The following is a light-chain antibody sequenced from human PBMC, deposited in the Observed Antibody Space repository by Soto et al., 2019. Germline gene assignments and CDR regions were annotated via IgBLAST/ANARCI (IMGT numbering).Light chain of an antibody. CDR2: TAS. V-gene: IGKV1-5*03. CDR1: QSIGIW. J-gene: IGKJ2*01. CDR3: QHYNNYPVP. Sequence: DIQMTQSPSTLSASVGDRVTITCRASQSIGIWLAWYQQKTGKAPKLLIYTASTLGSGVPSRFSGSGSVTEFTLTISSLQPDDFATDYCQHYNNYPVPFGQGTKLEIK.